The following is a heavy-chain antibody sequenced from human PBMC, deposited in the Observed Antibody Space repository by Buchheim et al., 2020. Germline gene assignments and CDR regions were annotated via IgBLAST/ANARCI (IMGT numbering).Heavy chain of an antibody. CDR3: ARAVSAHTTSYVYYFDY. CDR2: MNPISGNA. D-gene: IGHD2/OR15-2a*01. J-gene: IGHJ4*02. CDR1: GYIFTNHD. V-gene: IGHV1-8*01. Sequence: QVQLVQSGAEVKRPGASMKVSCKASGYIFTNHDINWVRQATGQGLEWMGWMNPISGNADSAQRFQGRVTLTMDTSTSTAYMELSSLTFEDTALYYCARAVSAHTTSYVYYFDYWGQGTL.